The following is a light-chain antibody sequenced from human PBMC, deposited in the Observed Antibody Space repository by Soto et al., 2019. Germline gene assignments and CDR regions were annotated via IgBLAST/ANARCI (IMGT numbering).Light chain of an antibody. CDR1: QSISSSY. Sequence: EIVLTQSPGTLSLSPGEGGTLSCRASQSISSSYLAWYQQKPGQSPRLLSYAASSRATGIPDRFSGSGSGTDFTLTISRLEPEDFAVYYCQLYGGSHMFSFGQGTKLEIK. CDR3: QLYGGSHMFS. V-gene: IGKV3-20*01. CDR2: AAS. J-gene: IGKJ2*01.